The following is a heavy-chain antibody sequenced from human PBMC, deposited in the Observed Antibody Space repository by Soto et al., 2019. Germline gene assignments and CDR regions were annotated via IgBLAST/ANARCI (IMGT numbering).Heavy chain of an antibody. CDR1: GGTFSSYA. Sequence: QVQLVQSGAEVKKPGSSVKVSCKASGGTFSSYAISWVRQAPGQGLEWMGGIIPIFGTANYAPKFQGRVTITADESTSTAYMELSSLRSEDTAVYYCARDRSDIVVVVAATRGYYGMDVWGQGTTVTVSS. D-gene: IGHD2-15*01. J-gene: IGHJ6*02. CDR3: ARDRSDIVVVVAATRGYYGMDV. CDR2: IIPIFGTA. V-gene: IGHV1-69*01.